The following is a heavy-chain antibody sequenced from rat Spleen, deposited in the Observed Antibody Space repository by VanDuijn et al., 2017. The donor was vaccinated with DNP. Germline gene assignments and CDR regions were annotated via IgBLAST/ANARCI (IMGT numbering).Heavy chain of an antibody. J-gene: IGHJ4*01. Sequence: EVQLVESGGGLVQPGRSLKLSCAASGFTFSAYYMAWVRQAPAKGLEWVAYIGSAAYAPYYGDSVKGRFTISRDNAKSTLYLQMNSLRSEDTATYYCARSYSSLGAMDAWGQGTSVTVSS. CDR2: IGSAAYAP. CDR3: ARSYSSLGAMDA. V-gene: IGHV5-22*01. D-gene: IGHD1-2*01. CDR1: GFTFSAYY.